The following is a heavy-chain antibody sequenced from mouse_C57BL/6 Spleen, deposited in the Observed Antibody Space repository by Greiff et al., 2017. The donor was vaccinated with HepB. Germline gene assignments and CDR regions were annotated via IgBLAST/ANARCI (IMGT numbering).Heavy chain of an antibody. D-gene: IGHD1-1*01. Sequence: EVQLQESGPGLVKPSQSLSLTCSVTGYSITSGYYWNWIRQFPGNKLEWMGYISYDGSNNYNPSLKNRISITRDTSKNQFFLKLNSVTTEDTATYYCARDLYGSSPAYWGQGTLVTVSA. CDR3: ARDLYGSSPAY. V-gene: IGHV3-6*01. CDR2: ISYDGSN. J-gene: IGHJ3*01. CDR1: GYSITSGYY.